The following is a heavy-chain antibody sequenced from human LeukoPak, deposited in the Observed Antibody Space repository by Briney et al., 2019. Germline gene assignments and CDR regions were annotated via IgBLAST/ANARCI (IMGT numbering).Heavy chain of an antibody. CDR1: GFTFSRYA. CDR3: AKEDCGVDCSTFDY. V-gene: IGHV3-23*01. Sequence: PGGSLRLSCAASGFTFSRYAMSWVRQAPGKGLEWVSAISGSGGTTYYADSVKGRFTISRDNSKSTLYLQMNSLRAEDTAVYYCAKEDCGVDCSTFDYWGQGTLVTVPS. J-gene: IGHJ4*02. D-gene: IGHD2-21*02. CDR2: ISGSGGTT.